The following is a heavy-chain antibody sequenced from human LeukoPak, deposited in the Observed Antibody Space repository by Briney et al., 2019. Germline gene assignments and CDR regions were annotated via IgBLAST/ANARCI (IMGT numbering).Heavy chain of an antibody. D-gene: IGHD3-3*01. V-gene: IGHV3-23*01. J-gene: IGHJ4*02. CDR1: GFTFSSYA. Sequence: GGSLRLSCAASGFTFSSYAMSWVRQAPGKGLEWVSAISGSGGSTYYADSVKGRFTISRDNSKNTLYLQMNSLRAEDTAVYYCAKGIRFLEWLLADYWGQGALVTVSS. CDR3: AKGIRFLEWLLADY. CDR2: ISGSGGST.